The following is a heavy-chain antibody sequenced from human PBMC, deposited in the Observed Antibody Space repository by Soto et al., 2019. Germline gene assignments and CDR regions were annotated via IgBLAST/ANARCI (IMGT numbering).Heavy chain of an antibody. CDR1: GFTFSSYA. J-gene: IGHJ5*02. Sequence: EVQLLESGGGLVQPGGSLRLSCAASGFTFSSYAMSWVRQAPGKGLEWVSAISGSGGSTYYADSVKGQFTISRDNSKNTLYLQMNSLRAEDTAVYYCAKSHFWSGRPDWFDPWGQGTLVTVSS. CDR2: ISGSGGST. D-gene: IGHD3-3*02. CDR3: AKSHFWSGRPDWFDP. V-gene: IGHV3-23*01.